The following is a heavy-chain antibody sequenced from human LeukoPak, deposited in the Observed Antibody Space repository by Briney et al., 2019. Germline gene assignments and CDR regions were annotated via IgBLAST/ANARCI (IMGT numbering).Heavy chain of an antibody. CDR2: ISSSSSYT. Sequence: GGSLRLSCAASGFTFSDYYMSWIRQAPGKGLEWVSYISSSSSYTNYADSVKGRFTISRDNAKNPLYLQMNSLRAEDTAVYYCASIAVAAPQDYWGQGTLVTVSS. V-gene: IGHV3-11*06. D-gene: IGHD6-19*01. J-gene: IGHJ4*02. CDR1: GFTFSDYY. CDR3: ASIAVAAPQDY.